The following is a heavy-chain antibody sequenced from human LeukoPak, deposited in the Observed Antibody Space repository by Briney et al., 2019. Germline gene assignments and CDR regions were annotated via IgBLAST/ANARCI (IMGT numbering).Heavy chain of an antibody. V-gene: IGHV3-11*06. J-gene: IGHJ4*02. CDR1: GFTFSNYN. CDR3: ARKTYYYDSGSYSKSYYFDY. D-gene: IGHD3-10*01. Sequence: KPGGSLRLSCAASGFTFSNYNMSWIRKAPGKGLEWLSDISSSSTDTNYADSVKGRFTISRDNAKNSLFLQLNSLRAEDTAVYYCARKTYYYDSGSYSKSYYFDYWGQGTLVTVSS. CDR2: ISSSSTDT.